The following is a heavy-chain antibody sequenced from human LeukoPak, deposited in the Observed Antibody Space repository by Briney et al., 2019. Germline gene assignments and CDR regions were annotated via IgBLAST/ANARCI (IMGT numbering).Heavy chain of an antibody. V-gene: IGHV3-21*01. CDR1: GFIFSNAW. J-gene: IGHJ6*03. Sequence: KAGGSLRLSCAASGFIFSNAWMSWVRQAPGKGLEWVSSISSSSSYIYYADSVKGRFTISRDNARKSLYLQMNSLRAEDTAVYYCARATWDPNYYYYMDVWGKGTTVTISS. CDR3: ARATWDPNYYYYMDV. D-gene: IGHD1-26*01. CDR2: ISSSSSYI.